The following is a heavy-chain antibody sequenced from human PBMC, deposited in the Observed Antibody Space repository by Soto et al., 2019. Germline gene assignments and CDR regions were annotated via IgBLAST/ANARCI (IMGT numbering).Heavy chain of an antibody. CDR3: ASLAVTYDAFDI. V-gene: IGHV3-23*01. D-gene: IGHD2-21*02. CDR1: GYTFSSYA. J-gene: IGHJ3*02. Sequence: EVQLLESGGGLVQPGGSLRLSCAASGYTFSSYAMSWVRQAPGKGLEWVSAISGSGGSTYYADSVKGRFTISRDNSKNTLYLQMNSLRAEDSAVYYCASLAVTYDAFDIWGQGTMVTVSS. CDR2: ISGSGGST.